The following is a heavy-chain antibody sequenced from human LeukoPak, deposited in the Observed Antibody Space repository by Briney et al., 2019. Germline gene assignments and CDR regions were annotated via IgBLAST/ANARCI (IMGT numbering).Heavy chain of an antibody. V-gene: IGHV1-69*05. J-gene: IGHJ4*02. CDR2: IIPIFGTA. Sequence: GASVKVSCKASGGTFSSYAVSWVRQAPGQGLEWMGGIIPIFGTANYAQKFQGRVTITTDESTSTAYMELSSLRSEDTAVYYCAISITIFGESEYYFDYWGQGTLVTVSS. CDR1: GGTFSSYA. CDR3: AISITIFGESEYYFDY. D-gene: IGHD3-3*01.